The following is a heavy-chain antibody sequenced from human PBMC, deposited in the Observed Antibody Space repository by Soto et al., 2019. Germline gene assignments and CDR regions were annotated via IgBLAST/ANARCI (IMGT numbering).Heavy chain of an antibody. D-gene: IGHD3-10*01. Sequence: EEQLVESGGGLVQPGRSLRLSCAASGFTFDDYAMHWVRQAPGKGLEWVSGINWNSGSIGYADSVKGRFTISRDNAKTYLYLPMNSLRAEDTALYYCAKDRGSGSYAANYYYYGMDVWGQGTTVTVSS. CDR1: GFTFDDYA. V-gene: IGHV3-9*01. CDR2: INWNSGSI. J-gene: IGHJ6*02. CDR3: AKDRGSGSYAANYYYYGMDV.